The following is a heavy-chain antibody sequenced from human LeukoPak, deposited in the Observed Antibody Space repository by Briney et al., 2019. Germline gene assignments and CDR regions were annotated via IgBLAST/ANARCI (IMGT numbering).Heavy chain of an antibody. CDR1: GCTVSNNY. D-gene: IGHD2-2*01. CDR3: ARDSSCPAY. Sequence: GGSLRLSCAASGCTVSNNYMSWVRQAPGKGLEWVSVIYSAGGTYYADSVKGRFTISRDNSKNTLYLQMNSLRVEDTAVYYCARDSSCPAYWGQGTLVTVSS. V-gene: IGHV3-66*01. CDR2: IYSAGGT. J-gene: IGHJ4*02.